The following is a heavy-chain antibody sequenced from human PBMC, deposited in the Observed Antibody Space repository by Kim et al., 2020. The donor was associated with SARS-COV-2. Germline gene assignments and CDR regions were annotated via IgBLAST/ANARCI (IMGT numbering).Heavy chain of an antibody. CDR2: IKQDGSEK. J-gene: IGHJ6*02. CDR3: ARGGLFVQDIVVPQLFYGMDV. D-gene: IGHD2-15*01. Sequence: GGSLRLSCAASGFTFSSYWMSWVRQAPGKGLEWVANIKQDGSEKYYVDSVKGRFTISRDNAKNSLYLQMNSLRAEDTAVYYCARGGLFVQDIVVPQLFYGMDVWGQGTTVTVAS. CDR1: GFTFSSYW. V-gene: IGHV3-7*01.